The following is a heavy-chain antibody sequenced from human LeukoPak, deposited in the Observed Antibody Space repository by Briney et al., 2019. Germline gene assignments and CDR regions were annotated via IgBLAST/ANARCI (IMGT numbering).Heavy chain of an antibody. J-gene: IGHJ6*03. V-gene: IGHV4-34*01. CDR1: GGSFSGYY. CDR2: INHSGST. D-gene: IGHD1-1*01. Sequence: SETLSLTCAVYGGSFSGYYWSWIRQPPGKGLEWIGEINHSGSTNYNPSLKSRVTISVDTSKNQFSLKLSSVTAADTAVYYCARGSHGNYYYYYYMDGWGKGTTVTVSS. CDR3: ARGSHGNYYYYYYMDG.